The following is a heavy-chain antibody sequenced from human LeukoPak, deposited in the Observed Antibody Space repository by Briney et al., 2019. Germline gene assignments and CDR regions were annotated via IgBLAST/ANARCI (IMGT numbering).Heavy chain of an antibody. CDR2: ISSGGAP. CDR1: GFTFTNYA. Sequence: GGSLRLSCAASGFTFTNYAVMWVRQAPGQGLEWVSAISSGGAPRYADSVKGRFTISRDNSKNTLYLQMNSLRAEDTAQYFCARDPNGDYIGAFEFWGQGTGVTVSS. D-gene: IGHD4-17*01. V-gene: IGHV3-23*01. CDR3: ARDPNGDYIGAFEF. J-gene: IGHJ3*01.